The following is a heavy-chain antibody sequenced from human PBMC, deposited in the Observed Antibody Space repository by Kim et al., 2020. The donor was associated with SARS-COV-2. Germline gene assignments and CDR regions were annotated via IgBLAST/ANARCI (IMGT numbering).Heavy chain of an antibody. CDR1: GFTFSSHW. Sequence: GGSLRLSCAASGFTFSSHWMHWVRQTPGKELVWVSRINSDGSSTSYADSVKGRYTISRDNAKNTLYLQMDSLRDEDTAVYYCARCDSNSYYYYYNMDVWG. CDR2: INSDGSST. V-gene: IGHV3-74*01. D-gene: IGHD2-21*02. J-gene: IGHJ6*03. CDR3: ARCDSNSYYYYYNMDV.